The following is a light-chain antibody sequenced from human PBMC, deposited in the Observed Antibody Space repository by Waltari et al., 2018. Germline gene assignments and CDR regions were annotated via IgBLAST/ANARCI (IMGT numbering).Light chain of an antibody. Sequence: TQSPPSLSVTPGEPASISCRSSQNLLHSYGHYRLDWYLQRTGQSPQLLIYFASRRASGVPYSVSGSGSGTNFTLEISRVEAEDVGVYYCMQALRTPLAFGQGTRLEIK. J-gene: IGKJ5*01. CDR3: MQALRTPLA. V-gene: IGKV2-28*01. CDR2: FAS. CDR1: QNLLHSYGHYR.